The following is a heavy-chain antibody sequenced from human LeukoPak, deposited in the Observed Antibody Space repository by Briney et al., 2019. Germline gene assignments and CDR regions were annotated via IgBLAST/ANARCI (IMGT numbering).Heavy chain of an antibody. CDR1: GYTFTSYY. V-gene: IGHV1-46*01. Sequence: ASVKVSCKASGYTFTSYYMHWVRQAPGQGLEWMGIINPSGGSTSYAQKFQGRVTMTRDTSTSTVYMELSSLRSDGTAVYYCAKGVGAWELLANAHFDYWGQGTLVTVSS. CDR3: AKGVGAWELLANAHFDY. CDR2: INPSGGST. D-gene: IGHD1-26*01. J-gene: IGHJ4*02.